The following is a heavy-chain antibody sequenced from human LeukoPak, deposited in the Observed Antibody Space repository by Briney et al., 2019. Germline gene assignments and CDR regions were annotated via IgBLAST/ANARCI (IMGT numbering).Heavy chain of an antibody. CDR2: ISYDGSNK. Sequence: GGSLRLSCAASGFTFSSYGMHWVRQAPGKGLEWVAVISYDGSNKYYADSVKGRFTISRDNSKNTLYLQMNSLRAEDTAVYYCAKVAGGGLYYDRKTYARPLDYWGQGTLVTVSS. J-gene: IGHJ4*02. CDR1: GFTFSSYG. CDR3: AKVAGGGLYYDRKTYARPLDY. V-gene: IGHV3-30*18. D-gene: IGHD3-22*01.